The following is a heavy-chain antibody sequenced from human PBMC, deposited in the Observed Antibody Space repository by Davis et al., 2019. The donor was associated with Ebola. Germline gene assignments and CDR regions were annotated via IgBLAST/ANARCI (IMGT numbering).Heavy chain of an antibody. J-gene: IGHJ5*02. V-gene: IGHV5-51*01. CDR2: IYPDDSDT. CDR1: GFSFTSNW. D-gene: IGHD6-13*01. Sequence: GESLKISCKGSGFSFTSNWIAWVRQMPGKGLEWMGNIYPDDSDTRYSPSFQGQVTISADKSITTAYLQWSSLKASDTAMYFCARHGRITAATMVWFDPWGQGTLVTVSS. CDR3: ARHGRITAATMVWFDP.